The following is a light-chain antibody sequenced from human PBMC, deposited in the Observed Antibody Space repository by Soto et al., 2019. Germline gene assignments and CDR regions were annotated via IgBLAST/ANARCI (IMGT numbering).Light chain of an antibody. CDR1: QRINSH. Sequence: DIQMTQPPSSLSASVGDRVTITCRASQRINSHLNWYQQIPGRAPKLLIYGTSTLQGGVPPRFSGSGSGTDFTLTISSLHPEDFSTYCCQQSYTTPPTFRQTTRVEIK. CDR3: QQSYTTPPT. CDR2: GTS. J-gene: IGKJ1*01. V-gene: IGKV1-39*01.